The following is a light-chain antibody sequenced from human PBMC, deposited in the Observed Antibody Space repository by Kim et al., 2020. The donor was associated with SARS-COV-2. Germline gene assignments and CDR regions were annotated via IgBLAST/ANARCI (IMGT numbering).Light chain of an antibody. CDR3: AAWDDSLGGDV. J-gene: IGLJ1*01. V-gene: IGLV1-44*01. CDR2: SND. Sequence: GQRVTIDCSGSSANIGSNTVNWYQQVSGTVPKLLIYSNDQRPSEVPDRFSGSKSGTSASLAISGLQSEDEADYYCAAWDDSLGGDVFGTGTKVTVL. CDR1: SANIGSNT.